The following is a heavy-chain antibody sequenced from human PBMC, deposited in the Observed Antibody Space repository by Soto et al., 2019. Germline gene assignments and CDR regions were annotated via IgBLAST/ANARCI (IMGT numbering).Heavy chain of an antibody. CDR3: ATDIHSSVWTGGDY. D-gene: IGHD6-19*01. CDR2: ISSSSGAM. Sequence: EVQLVESGGGLVQPGGSLRLSCAASGFSFDNYGMNWVRQAPGKGLEWLSYISSSSGAMYYADSVRGRFTISRDSAKKSLYLQMNSLRDDDTAVYYCATDIHSSVWTGGDYWGQGMLVTVSS. J-gene: IGHJ4*02. V-gene: IGHV3-48*02. CDR1: GFSFDNYG.